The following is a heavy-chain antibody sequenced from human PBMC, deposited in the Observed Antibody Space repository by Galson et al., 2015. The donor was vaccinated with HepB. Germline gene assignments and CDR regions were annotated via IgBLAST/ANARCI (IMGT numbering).Heavy chain of an antibody. Sequence: SVKVSCKASGYTFTGYYIHWVRQAPGQGLEWMGWISAYNGNTNYAQKLQGRVTMTTDTSTSTAYMELRSLRSDDTAVYYCARLGGSSGYYYPYYFDYWGQGTLVTVSS. D-gene: IGHD3-22*01. CDR3: ARLGGSSGYYYPYYFDY. J-gene: IGHJ4*02. V-gene: IGHV1-18*04. CDR2: ISAYNGNT. CDR1: GYTFTGYY.